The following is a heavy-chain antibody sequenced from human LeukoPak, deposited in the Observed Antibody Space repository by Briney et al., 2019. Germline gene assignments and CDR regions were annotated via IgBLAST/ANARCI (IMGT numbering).Heavy chain of an antibody. V-gene: IGHV4-38-2*01. D-gene: IGHD5-18*01. CDR1: DYSISSGVY. J-gene: IGHJ4*02. CDR2: IYHSGST. Sequence: SETLSLTCAVSDYSISSGVYWGWIRQPPGKGLEWIGSIYHSGSTYYNPSLESRVTISVDTSKNQFSLKLSSVTAADTAVYYCARAIYSYGYFDQWGQGTLVTVSS. CDR3: ARAIYSYGYFDQ.